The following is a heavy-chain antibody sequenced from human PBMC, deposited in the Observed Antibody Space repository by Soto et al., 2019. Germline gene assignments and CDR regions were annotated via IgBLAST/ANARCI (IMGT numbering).Heavy chain of an antibody. CDR1: GGSFSGYY. CDR3: ARVFRRYSGYNSKPYYFDY. V-gene: IGHV4-34*01. J-gene: IGHJ4*02. CDR2: INHSGST. D-gene: IGHD5-12*01. Sequence: PSETLSLTCAVYGGSFSGYYWSWIRQPPGKGLEWIGEINHSGSTNYNPSLKSRVTISVDTSKNQFSLKLSSVTAADTAVYYCARVFRRYSGYNSKPYYFDYWGQGTLVTVSS.